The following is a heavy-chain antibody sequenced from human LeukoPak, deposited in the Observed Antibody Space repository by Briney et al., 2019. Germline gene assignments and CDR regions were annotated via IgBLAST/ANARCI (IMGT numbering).Heavy chain of an antibody. CDR3: ARELGDSSGYYIDAFDI. CDR2: IYYSGST. D-gene: IGHD3-22*01. J-gene: IGHJ3*02. V-gene: IGHV4-59*12. CDR1: GGSISSYY. Sequence: SETLSLTCTVSGGSISSYYWSWIRQPPGKGLEWIGYIYYSGSTNYNPSLKSRVTMSVDTSKNQFSLRLSSVTAADTAVYYCARELGDSSGYYIDAFDIWGQGTMVTVSS.